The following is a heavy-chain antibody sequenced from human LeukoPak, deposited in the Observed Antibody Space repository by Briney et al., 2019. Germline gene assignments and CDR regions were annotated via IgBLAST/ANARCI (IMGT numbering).Heavy chain of an antibody. Sequence: GGSLRLSCAASGFTVGSNTMSWVRQAPGKGLEWVSIIYSGGSTSYADSVKGRFTISRDNSKNTLYLQMNSLRAEDTAVYYCARSDVLLWFGELLLDWFDPWGQGTLVTVSS. CDR1: GFTVGSNT. V-gene: IGHV3-53*01. CDR3: ARSDVLLWFGELLLDWFDP. D-gene: IGHD3-10*01. CDR2: IYSGGST. J-gene: IGHJ5*02.